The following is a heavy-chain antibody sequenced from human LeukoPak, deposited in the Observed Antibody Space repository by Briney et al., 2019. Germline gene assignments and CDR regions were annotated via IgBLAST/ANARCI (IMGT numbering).Heavy chain of an antibody. J-gene: IGHJ6*03. D-gene: IGHD2-2*01. CDR1: GGSISSGDYY. CDR2: IYYSGST. Sequence: SSQTLSLTCTVSGGSISSGDYYWSWIRQPPGKGLEWIGYIYYSGSTYYNPSLKSRVTISVDTSKNQFSLKLSSVTAADTAVYYCARTPYCSSTSCYHYYYYYMDVWGKGTTVTDSS. CDR3: ARTPYCSSTSCYHYYYYYMDV. V-gene: IGHV4-30-4*08.